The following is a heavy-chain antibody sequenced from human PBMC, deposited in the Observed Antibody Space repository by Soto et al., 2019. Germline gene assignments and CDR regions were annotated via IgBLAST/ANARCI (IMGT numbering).Heavy chain of an antibody. CDR2: ISANAGNI. Sequence: EVQLLESGGGLVQPGGSLRLSCAASGFFFNGFDMSWVRQAPGMGPEWVSTISANAGNINYAGSVRGRFSISRDSSKNSVDLQMNSLRVEDTAVYFCTKGSIPAVGRVFFDSWGQGTLVTVSS. D-gene: IGHD6-13*01. CDR1: GFFFNGFD. CDR3: TKGSIPAVGRVFFDS. V-gene: IGHV3-23*01. J-gene: IGHJ4*02.